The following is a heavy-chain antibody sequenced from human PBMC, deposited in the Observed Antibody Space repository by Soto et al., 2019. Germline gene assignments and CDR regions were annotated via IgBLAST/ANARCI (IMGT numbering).Heavy chain of an antibody. J-gene: IGHJ4*02. Sequence: EVQLVESGGGLVQPGGSLRLSCAASGFTFSSYWMHWVRQAPGRGLVWVSRINSDGSSTSYADSVKGRFTISRDNAKNTLYLQMNSLRAEDTAVYYCARDRFFDWIDDNDYWGQGTLVTVSS. D-gene: IGHD3-9*01. CDR3: ARDRFFDWIDDNDY. V-gene: IGHV3-74*01. CDR1: GFTFSSYW. CDR2: INSDGSST.